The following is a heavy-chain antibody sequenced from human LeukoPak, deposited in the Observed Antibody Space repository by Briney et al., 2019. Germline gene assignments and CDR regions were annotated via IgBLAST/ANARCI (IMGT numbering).Heavy chain of an antibody. CDR1: AFPFSSYG. V-gene: IGHV3-33*01. Sequence: PGRSLRLSCAASAFPFSSYGMPWVRQAPGKGLEWVAVIWHDGSHKYYADSVTGRFTISRDNSKNTLYLQMNTLRAEDTAVYYCASGVNAGGRYLDYWGQGTLVTVSS. D-gene: IGHD3-10*01. CDR2: IWHDGSHK. J-gene: IGHJ4*02. CDR3: ASGVNAGGRYLDY.